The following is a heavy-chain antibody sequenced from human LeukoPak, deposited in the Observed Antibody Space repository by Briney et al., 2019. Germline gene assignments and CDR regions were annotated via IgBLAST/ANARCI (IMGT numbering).Heavy chain of an antibody. J-gene: IGHJ4*02. CDR1: GGSISSYY. CDR3: MREDSSLAIDY. CDR2: IYYSGAT. Sequence: SETLSLTCAVSGGSISSYYWSWIRQPPGKGLEWIGYIYYSGATNYNPSLKSRVTISIDTSKNQFSLNLSSVTTADTAVYYCMREDSSLAIDYWGQGTLVTVSS. V-gene: IGHV4-59*01. D-gene: IGHD3-22*01.